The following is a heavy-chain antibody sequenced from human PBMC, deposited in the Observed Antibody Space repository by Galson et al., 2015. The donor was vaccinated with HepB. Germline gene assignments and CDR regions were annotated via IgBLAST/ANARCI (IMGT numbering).Heavy chain of an antibody. V-gene: IGHV3-21*01. CDR3: STNRPGGQSFES. D-gene: IGHD3-10*01. CDR1: GFNFINYR. CDR2: ICSSSTYI. Sequence: SLRLSCAASGFNFINYRMAWVRQAPGKGLEWVSSICSSSTYINYADSVKGRFTVSRDNSKNSLFLQMNSLRGEDAALYFCSTNRPGGQSFESWGQGTLVTVSS. J-gene: IGHJ4*02.